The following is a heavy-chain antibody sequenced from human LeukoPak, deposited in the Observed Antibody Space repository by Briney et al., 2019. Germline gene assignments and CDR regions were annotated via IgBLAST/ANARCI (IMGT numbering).Heavy chain of an antibody. CDR3: AKDSYSKGDF. CDR1: GFTVSSQY. D-gene: IGHD6-13*01. J-gene: IGHJ4*02. CDR2: IKNDGAVK. Sequence: GGSLRLSCAASGFTVSSQYMTWVRQAPGKGLEWVANIKNDGAVKNYVDSVKGRFTISRDNAKNSLYLQMNSLRAEDTAVYYCAKDSYSKGDFWGQGVLVTVSS. V-gene: IGHV3-7*01.